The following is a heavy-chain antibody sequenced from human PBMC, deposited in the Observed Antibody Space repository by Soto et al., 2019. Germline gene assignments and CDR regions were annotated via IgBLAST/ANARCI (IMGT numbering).Heavy chain of an antibody. D-gene: IGHD3-9*01. J-gene: IGHJ4*02. CDR1: GFTFSSFS. CDR2: ISSDGNSK. CDR3: AKDGGVLRYSGYFDY. V-gene: IGHV3-30-3*01. Sequence: PGGSLRLSCAASGFTFSSFSMHWVRQAPGKGLEWVAVISSDGNSKFYADSVKGRFTISRDNSKNTLYLQMNSLRAEDTAVYYCAKDGGVLRYSGYFDYWGQGTLVTVSS.